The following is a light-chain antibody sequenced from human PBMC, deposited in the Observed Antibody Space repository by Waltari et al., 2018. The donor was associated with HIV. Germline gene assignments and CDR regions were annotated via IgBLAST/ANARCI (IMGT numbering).Light chain of an antibody. CDR2: GAS. V-gene: IGKV3-20*01. Sequence: EIVLTQSPGTLSLSPGEGATLSCRASQSVSSGSLAWYQQKPGQAPRLLIYGASSRATGIPDRFTGSGSGTDFTLTIGRLEPEDFAVYYCQQYDTSPRTFGQGTKVEIK. CDR3: QQYDTSPRT. J-gene: IGKJ1*01. CDR1: QSVSSGS.